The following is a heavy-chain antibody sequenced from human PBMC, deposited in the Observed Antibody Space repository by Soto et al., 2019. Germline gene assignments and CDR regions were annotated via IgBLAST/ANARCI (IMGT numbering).Heavy chain of an antibody. J-gene: IGHJ4*02. D-gene: IGHD2-21*02. V-gene: IGHV4-39*01. CDR2: IYYSGRT. CDR3: ASQRTTVVTQAYFDH. Sequence: SHPLSLTRIVSGESISSSSYYWHWIRHPPGIGVEWIGSIYYSGRTYYNPSFKSRVTISIDTSKNQFSLKLSSVTATDTAVYYCASQRTTVVTQAYFDHWGQAALVTVS. CDR1: GESISSSSYY.